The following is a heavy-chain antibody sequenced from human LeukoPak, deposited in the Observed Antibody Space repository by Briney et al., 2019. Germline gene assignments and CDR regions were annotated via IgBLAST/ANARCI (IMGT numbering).Heavy chain of an antibody. J-gene: IGHJ6*03. CDR3: ARGRKVVGEFWRPYYYHCMDV. D-gene: IGHD3-10*01. Sequence: SETLSLTCAVYSGSFTDYYWIWIRQPPGKGLEWIGEINHSGSTNYNPSLGGRVTILVDTSKNQFSLRLSSVTAADTAVYYCARGRKVVGEFWRPYYYHCMDVWGKGTTVTVSS. CDR2: INHSGST. V-gene: IGHV4-34*01. CDR1: SGSFTDYY.